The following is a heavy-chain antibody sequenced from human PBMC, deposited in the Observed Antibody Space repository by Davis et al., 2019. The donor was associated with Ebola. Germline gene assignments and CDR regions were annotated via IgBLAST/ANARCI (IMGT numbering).Heavy chain of an antibody. Sequence: PSETLSLTCTVSGGSISSGGYSWSWIRQHPGKGLEWIGYIYYSGSTYYNPSLKSRVTISVDTSKNQFSLKLSSVTAADTAVYYCANLWFGESLPNYWGQGTLVTVSS. CDR3: ANLWFGESLPNY. J-gene: IGHJ4*02. V-gene: IGHV4-31*03. D-gene: IGHD3-10*01. CDR2: IYYSGST. CDR1: GGSISSGGYS.